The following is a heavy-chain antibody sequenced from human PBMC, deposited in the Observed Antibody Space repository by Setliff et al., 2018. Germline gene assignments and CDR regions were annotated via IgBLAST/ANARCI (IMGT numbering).Heavy chain of an antibody. D-gene: IGHD1-26*01. CDR3: AREVETSTSSDAFDV. CDR1: GDSISSGDYF. CDR2: IYHSGSA. J-gene: IGHJ3*01. Sequence: PSETLSLTCTVSGDSISSGDYFWSWIRQPPGKGLEWIAYIYHSGSAYYNPSLKSRVTMSVDTSKNQFSLHLTSVTAADTAVYYCAREVETSTSSDAFDVWGQGMMVTVS. V-gene: IGHV4-30-4*08.